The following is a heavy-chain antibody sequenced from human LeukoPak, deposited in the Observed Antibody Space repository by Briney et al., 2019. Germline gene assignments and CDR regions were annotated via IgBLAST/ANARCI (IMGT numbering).Heavy chain of an antibody. V-gene: IGHV3-21*04. CDR1: GFTFSSYS. Sequence: GGSLRLSCAASGFTFSSYSMNWVRQAPGKGLEWVSSISKSSSNIYYADSVKGRFTISRDNSKNTLYLQMNSLRAEDTAVYYCARASGGAAAGTDWGQGTLVTVSS. CDR2: ISKSSSNI. CDR3: ARASGGAAAGTD. D-gene: IGHD6-13*01. J-gene: IGHJ4*02.